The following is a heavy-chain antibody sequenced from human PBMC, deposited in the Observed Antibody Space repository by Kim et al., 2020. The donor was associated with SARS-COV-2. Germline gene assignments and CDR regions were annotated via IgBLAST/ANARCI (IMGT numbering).Heavy chain of an antibody. CDR1: GVTVSSNY. CDR2: IYSGGTT. CDR3: ATISSGWFYFDS. V-gene: IGHV3-53*01. J-gene: IGHJ4*02. Sequence: GGSLRLSCTASGVTVSSNYMSWVRQAPGKGLEWVSVIYSGGTTYYGNSVRGRFTISRDNSKNTLDLQMNNLRAEDTAVYYCATISSGWFYFDSWGQGTLVTVSS. D-gene: IGHD6-19*01.